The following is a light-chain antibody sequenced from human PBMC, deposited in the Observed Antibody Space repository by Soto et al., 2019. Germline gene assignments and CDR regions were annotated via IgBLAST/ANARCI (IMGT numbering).Light chain of an antibody. J-gene: IGLJ2*01. CDR3: VLYMGDGVWI. CDR1: SGSVSSDSY. CDR2: STN. V-gene: IGLV8-61*01. Sequence: QTVVTQEPSFSVSPGGTVTLTCGLGSGSVSSDSYPTWFQQTPGQAPRTLIHSTNIRSSGVPDRFSGSMLGNKAALTITGAQADDESNYYCVLYMGDGVWIFGGGTQLTVL.